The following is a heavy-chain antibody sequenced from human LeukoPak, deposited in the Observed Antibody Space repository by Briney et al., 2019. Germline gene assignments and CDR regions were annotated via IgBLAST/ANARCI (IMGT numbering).Heavy chain of an antibody. CDR2: ISSSSSYI. CDR1: GFTFSSYS. Sequence: GGSLRLSCAASGFTFSSYSMKWVRQAPGKGLEWVSSISSSSSYIYYADSVKGRFTISRDNAKNSLYLQMNSLRAEDTAVYYCARVLFGELGGFYYYYYGMDVWGQGTTVTVSS. CDR3: ARVLFGELGGFYYYYYGMDV. J-gene: IGHJ6*02. V-gene: IGHV3-21*01. D-gene: IGHD3-10*01.